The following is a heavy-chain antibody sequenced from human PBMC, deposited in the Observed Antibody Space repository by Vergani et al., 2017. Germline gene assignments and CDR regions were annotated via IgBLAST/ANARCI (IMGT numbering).Heavy chain of an antibody. Sequence: QLQLQESGPGLVKPSATLSLTCSVSGASIRSSNYYWGWIRQRPGKGLEWIASIYYSGSTYYNPSLKSRVTISVDTSKNKFSLKLRSVTAADTAVYFCARHSTVECLVKLGSIDPWGQGILVTVSS. CDR3: ARHSTVECLVKLGSIDP. D-gene: IGHD6-19*01. J-gene: IGHJ5*02. V-gene: IGHV4-39*01. CDR2: IYYSGST. CDR1: GASIRSSNYY.